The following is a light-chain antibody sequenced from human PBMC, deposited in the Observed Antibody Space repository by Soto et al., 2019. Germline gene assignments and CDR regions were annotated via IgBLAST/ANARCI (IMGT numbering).Light chain of an antibody. Sequence: DIQLTQSPSFLSASVGDRVTITCRASQGISSYLAWYQQKPGKAPKLLIYAASTLQSGVPSRFSGSGSGTEFTLTISSLQPEDFATYYCQQLNTYPETFGQGTKVAIK. J-gene: IGKJ1*01. CDR2: AAS. V-gene: IGKV1-9*01. CDR3: QQLNTYPET. CDR1: QGISSY.